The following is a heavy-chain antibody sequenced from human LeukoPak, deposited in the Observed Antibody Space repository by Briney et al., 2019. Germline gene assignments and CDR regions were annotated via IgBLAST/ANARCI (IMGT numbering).Heavy chain of an antibody. D-gene: IGHD3-10*02. V-gene: IGHV3-23*01. CDR1: GFPLSSYA. CDR3: AELGITMIGGV. Sequence: GGSLRLSCAASGFPLSSYAMTWVRQAPGKGLEWVSSFSGNRGRTYYADSVKGRFTISRDNAKNSLYLQMNSLRAEDTAVYYCAELGITMIGGVWGKGTTVTISS. J-gene: IGHJ6*04. CDR2: FSGNRGRT.